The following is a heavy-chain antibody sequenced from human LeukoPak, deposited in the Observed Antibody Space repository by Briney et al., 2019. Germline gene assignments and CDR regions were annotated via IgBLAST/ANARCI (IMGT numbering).Heavy chain of an antibody. J-gene: IGHJ4*02. Sequence: SETLSLTCTVSGYSISSGYYWGWIRQPPGKGLEWIGSIYHSGSTYHNPSLKSRVTISVDTSKNQFSLKLSSVTAADTAVYYCARDPTVTTLDYWGQGTLVTVSS. CDR1: GYSISSGYY. CDR2: IYHSGST. V-gene: IGHV4-38-2*02. CDR3: ARDPTVTTLDY. D-gene: IGHD4-17*01.